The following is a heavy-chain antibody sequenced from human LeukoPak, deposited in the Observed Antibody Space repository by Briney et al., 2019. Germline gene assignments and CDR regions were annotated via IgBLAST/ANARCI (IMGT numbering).Heavy chain of an antibody. CDR3: AREVDCGGDCYSFDY. J-gene: IGHJ4*02. CDR1: GGSFSGYY. CDR2: INHSGST. D-gene: IGHD2-21*02. V-gene: IGHV4-34*01. Sequence: PSETLSPTCAVYGGSFSGYYWSWIRQPPGKGLEWIGEINHSGSTNYNPSLKSRVTISVDTSKNQFSLKLSSVTAADTAVYYCAREVDCGGDCYSFDYWGQGTLVTVSS.